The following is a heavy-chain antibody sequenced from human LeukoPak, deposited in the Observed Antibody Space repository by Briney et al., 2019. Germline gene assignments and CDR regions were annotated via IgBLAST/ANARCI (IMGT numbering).Heavy chain of an antibody. CDR2: IYYSGST. D-gene: IGHD5-18*01. CDR1: GGSISSYY. V-gene: IGHV4-59*01. Sequence: SETLSLTCTVSGGSISSYYWSWIRQPPGKGLEWIGYIYYSGSTNYNPSLKSRVTISVDTSKNQFSLKLSSVTAADTAVYYCARGKWGYSRVFEIRGQGTMVTVSS. J-gene: IGHJ3*02. CDR3: ARGKWGYSRVFEI.